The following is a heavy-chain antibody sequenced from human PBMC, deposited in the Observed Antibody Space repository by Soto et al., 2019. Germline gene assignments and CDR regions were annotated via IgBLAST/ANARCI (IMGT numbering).Heavy chain of an antibody. CDR2: TYYRSKWYY. Sequence: SQTLSVTCAMSGDSVSRNSATWNWIRQSPSRGLEWLGRTYYRSKWYYDYAVSVKSRVSIDPDTAKNQLSLQLKSVTPEDTAVYYCARALSGSYYIFDYWGQGTSVTVSS. CDR1: GDSVSRNSAT. J-gene: IGHJ4*02. CDR3: ARALSGSYYIFDY. D-gene: IGHD3-10*01. V-gene: IGHV6-1*01.